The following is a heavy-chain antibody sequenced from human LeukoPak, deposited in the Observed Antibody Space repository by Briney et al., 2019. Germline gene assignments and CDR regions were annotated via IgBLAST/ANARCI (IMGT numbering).Heavy chain of an antibody. CDR3: ARHGPNSGSYYFRSYYFDY. Sequence: SETLSLTCTVSDGSISSSSYCWGWIRQPPGKGLEWIGSIYYSGSTYYNPSLKSRVTISVDTSKNQFSLKLSSVTAADTAVYYCARHGPNSGSYYFRSYYFDYWGQGTLVTVSS. CDR2: IYYSGST. J-gene: IGHJ4*02. CDR1: DGSISSSSYC. V-gene: IGHV4-39*01. D-gene: IGHD1-26*01.